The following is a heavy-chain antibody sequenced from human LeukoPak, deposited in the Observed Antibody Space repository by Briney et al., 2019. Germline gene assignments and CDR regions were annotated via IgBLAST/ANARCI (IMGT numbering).Heavy chain of an antibody. CDR3: GGDVGNRWFDF. CDR2: ISTTSLNT. D-gene: IGHD2-15*01. J-gene: IGHJ4*02. CDR1: GFTFSSYA. V-gene: IGHV3-23*01. Sequence: PGGSLRLSCAASGFTFSSYAMNWVRQAPGKGLQWVSVISTTSLNTYYADSVKGRFTISRDNSKNTLYLQMSSLRADDTADYYCGGDVGNRWFDFWGQGTLVTVSS.